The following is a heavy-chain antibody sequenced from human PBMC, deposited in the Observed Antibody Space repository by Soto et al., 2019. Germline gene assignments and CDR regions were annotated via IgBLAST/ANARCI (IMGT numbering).Heavy chain of an antibody. CDR3: AVVTGAFDI. D-gene: IGHD2-21*02. Sequence: QVQLQESGPGLVKPSQTLSLTCSVSGTSIHHTDYYWSWIRQHPQRGLEWIAYIYYSARTNYNPSLKSRSTISVDSSKNQFSLKLSSMTAADSAVYYCAVVTGAFDIWGQGTMVAVSS. CDR1: GTSIHHTDYY. V-gene: IGHV4-31*03. J-gene: IGHJ3*02. CDR2: IYYSART.